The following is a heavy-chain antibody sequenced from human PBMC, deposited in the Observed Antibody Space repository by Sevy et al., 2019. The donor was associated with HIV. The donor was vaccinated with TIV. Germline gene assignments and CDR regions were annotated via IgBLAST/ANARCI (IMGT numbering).Heavy chain of an antibody. J-gene: IGHJ5*02. CDR2: IYNSGNT. CDR3: VRHVGAAVDRFDP. D-gene: IGHD2-15*01. CDR1: GDSIGSSSYY. Sequence: SETLSLTCSVSGDSIGSSSYYWGWVRQPPGKGLVWLGHIYNSGNTYYNPSLQSRVTISVDTSKNQFSLRLGSVTAADTAVYYCVRHVGAAVDRFDPWGQGTLVTVSS. V-gene: IGHV4-39*01.